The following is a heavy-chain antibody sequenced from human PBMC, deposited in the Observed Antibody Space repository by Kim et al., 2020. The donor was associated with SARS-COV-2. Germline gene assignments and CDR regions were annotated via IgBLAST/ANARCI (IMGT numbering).Heavy chain of an antibody. CDR3: ARHQIAVAGTWMFDY. Sequence: SETLSLTCTVSGGSISSSSYYWGWIRQPPGKGLEWIGSIYYSGSTYYNPSLKSRVTISVDTSKNQFSLKLSSVTAADTAVYYCARHQIAVAGTWMFDYWGQGTLVTVSS. J-gene: IGHJ4*02. CDR1: GGSISSSSYY. V-gene: IGHV4-39*01. CDR2: IYYSGST. D-gene: IGHD6-19*01.